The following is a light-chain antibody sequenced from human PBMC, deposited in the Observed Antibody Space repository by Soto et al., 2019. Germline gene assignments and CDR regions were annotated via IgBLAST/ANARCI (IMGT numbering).Light chain of an antibody. V-gene: IGKV4-1*01. CDR2: WAS. CDR1: QSVLYSSNNENY. CDR3: QQYYSTPRT. Sequence: DIVMTQSPDSLAVSLGERATINCKSSQSVLYSSNNENYLAWYQQKPGQPPKLLIYWASTRKSGVPDRFSGSGSGTDFTLTSSSLQAEDVAVYYCQQYYSTPRTFGQGTKVDIK. J-gene: IGKJ1*01.